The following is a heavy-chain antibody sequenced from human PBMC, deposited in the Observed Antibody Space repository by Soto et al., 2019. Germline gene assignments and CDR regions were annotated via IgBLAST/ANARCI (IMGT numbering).Heavy chain of an antibody. Sequence: GGSLRLSXAASGFTFSSYGMHWVRQAPGKGLEWVAVIWYDGSNKYYADSVKGRFTISRDNSKNTLYLQMNSLRAEDTAVYYCARDRERGYSYGRLDYWGQGTLVTVSS. V-gene: IGHV3-33*01. CDR2: IWYDGSNK. D-gene: IGHD5-18*01. CDR1: GFTFSSYG. CDR3: ARDRERGYSYGRLDY. J-gene: IGHJ4*02.